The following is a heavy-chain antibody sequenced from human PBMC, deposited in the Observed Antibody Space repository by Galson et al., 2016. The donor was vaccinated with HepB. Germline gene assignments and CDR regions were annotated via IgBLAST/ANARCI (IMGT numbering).Heavy chain of an antibody. D-gene: IGHD6-13*01. CDR1: GASISGYY. V-gene: IGHV4-59*12. CDR2: IYYSGRT. Sequence: ETLSLTCTVSGASISGYYLSWIRQPPGKGLEWIGYIYYSGRTNYNPSLKSRVTISVDTSKNQFSLKLRSVTAADTAVYYCARNFGYSSSWYDNWGQGTLVTVSS. J-gene: IGHJ5*02. CDR3: ARNFGYSSSWYDN.